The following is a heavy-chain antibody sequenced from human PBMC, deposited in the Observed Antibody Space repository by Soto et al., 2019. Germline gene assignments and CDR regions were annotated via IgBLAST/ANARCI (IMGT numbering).Heavy chain of an antibody. CDR1: GYTFTSYA. Sequence: ASVKVSCKASGYTFTSYAMNWVRQAPGQGLEWMGWINTNTGNPTYAQGFTGRFVFSLNTLYLQMNSLKVEDTAVYYCAKSAPSSSSGYQYYFDYWGQGTLVTVSS. V-gene: IGHV7-4-1*02. CDR2: INTNTGNP. D-gene: IGHD3-22*01. J-gene: IGHJ4*02. CDR3: AKSAPSSSSGYQYYFDY.